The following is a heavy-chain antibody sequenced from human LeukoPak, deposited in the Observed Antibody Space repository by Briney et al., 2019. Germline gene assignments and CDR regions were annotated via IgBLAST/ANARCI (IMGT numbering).Heavy chain of an antibody. V-gene: IGHV4-34*01. Sequence: SETLSLTCAVYGGSFSGYYWSWIRQPPGKGLEWIGEINHSGSTNYNPSLKSRVTISVDTSKNQFSLKLSSVTAADTAVYYCARDRREYGDYGGAFDIWGQGTMVTVSS. J-gene: IGHJ3*02. CDR1: GGSFSGYY. CDR2: INHSGST. D-gene: IGHD4-17*01. CDR3: ARDRREYGDYGGAFDI.